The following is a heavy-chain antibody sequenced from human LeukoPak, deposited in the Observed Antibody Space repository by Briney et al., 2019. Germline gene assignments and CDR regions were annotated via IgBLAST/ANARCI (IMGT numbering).Heavy chain of an antibody. CDR2: IYWTDDK. V-gene: IGHV2-5*01. CDR3: AHRPPIPPDCYGSGSYYRY. CDR1: GFSLTTSGVG. Sequence: SGPTLVKPTKTLTLTCNFSGFSLTTSGVGVGWIRQPPGKALEWLALIYWTDDKRYSPSLKSRLTITKDTSKTQVVLTMTNMDPVDTATYFCAHRPPIPPDCYGSGSYYRYWGQGTLVTVSS. J-gene: IGHJ4*02. D-gene: IGHD3-10*01.